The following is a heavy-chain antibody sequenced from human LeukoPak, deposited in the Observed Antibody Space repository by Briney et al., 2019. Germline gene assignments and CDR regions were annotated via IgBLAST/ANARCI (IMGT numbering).Heavy chain of an antibody. CDR1: GYTFTSYG. CDR3: ARVPYDSSGYYRD. CDR2: ISPHNGNT. J-gene: IGHJ4*02. D-gene: IGHD3-22*01. V-gene: IGHV1-18*01. Sequence: ASVKVSRKASGYTFTSYGISWVRQAPGQGLEWMGWISPHNGNTKYAQKLQGRVTMTTDTSTSTVYMELRSLRSDDTAVYYCARVPYDSSGYYRDWGQGTLVTVSS.